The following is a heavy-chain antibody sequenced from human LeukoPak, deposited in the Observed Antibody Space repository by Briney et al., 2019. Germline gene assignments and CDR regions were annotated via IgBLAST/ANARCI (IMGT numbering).Heavy chain of an antibody. CDR1: GASFSGYY. D-gene: IGHD4-17*01. J-gene: IGHJ4*02. Sequence: SETLSLTCAGYGASFSGYYWSWIRQPPGKGLEWIGEINHSGSTNYNPSLKSRVTISVDTSKNQFSLKLSSVTAADTAVYYCARGYGDYEYYWGQGTLVTVSS. CDR2: INHSGST. CDR3: ARGYGDYEYY. V-gene: IGHV4-34*01.